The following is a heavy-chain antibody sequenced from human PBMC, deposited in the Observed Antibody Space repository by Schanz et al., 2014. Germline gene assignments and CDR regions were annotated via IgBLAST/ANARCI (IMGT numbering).Heavy chain of an antibody. CDR2: ISGSSRTI. D-gene: IGHD2-21*02. Sequence: EVQLVESGGGLIQPGGSLRLSCAASGFGFSSYSMNWVRQAPGKGLEWVSYISGSSRTIYYADSMKGRFTVSRDNAENALYLQMNSLRAEDTAVYYCVRERTNYGGNSYFFDYWGQGTLXTVSS. CDR1: GFGFSSYS. J-gene: IGHJ4*02. CDR3: VRERTNYGGNSYFFDY. V-gene: IGHV3-48*01.